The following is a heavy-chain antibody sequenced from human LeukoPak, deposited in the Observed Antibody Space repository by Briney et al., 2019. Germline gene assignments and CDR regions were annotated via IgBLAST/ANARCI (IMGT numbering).Heavy chain of an antibody. V-gene: IGHV3-7*01. D-gene: IGHD3-9*01. CDR2: IKQDGSEK. CDR3: ARDQLRYFDWLLSFDY. J-gene: IGHJ4*02. CDR1: GFTFSSYS. Sequence: GVLRLSCAASGFTFSSYSMSWVRQAPGKGLEWVANIKQDGSEKYYVDSVKGRFTISRDNAKNSLYLQMNSLRAEDTAVYYCARDQLRYFDWLLSFDYWGQGTLVTVSS.